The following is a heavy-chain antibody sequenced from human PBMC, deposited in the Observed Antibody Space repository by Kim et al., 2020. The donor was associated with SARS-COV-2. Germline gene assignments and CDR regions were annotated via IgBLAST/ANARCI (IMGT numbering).Heavy chain of an antibody. CDR1: GFTFSSYA. J-gene: IGHJ4*02. D-gene: IGHD2-21*01. CDR3: ARTSIVSLYY. CDR2: ISYDGSNK. Sequence: GGSLRLSCAASGFTFSSYAMHWVRQAPGKGLEWVAVISYDGSNKYYADSVKGRFTISRDNSKNTLYLQMNSLRAEDTAVYYCARTSIVSLYYWGQGTLVTVSS. V-gene: IGHV3-30-3*01.